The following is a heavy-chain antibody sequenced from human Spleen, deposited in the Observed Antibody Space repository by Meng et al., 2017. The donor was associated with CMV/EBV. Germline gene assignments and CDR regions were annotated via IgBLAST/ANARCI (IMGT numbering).Heavy chain of an antibody. CDR2: INSDGSSA. CDR1: GFTFSSYA. J-gene: IGHJ6*02. CDR3: ARDLSGGDFWSGYYDYYYGMDV. V-gene: IGHV3-74*01. D-gene: IGHD3-3*01. Sequence: GESLKISCAASGFTFSSYAMSWVRQVPGKGLVWVSRINSDGSSATYADSVKGRFTISRDNAKNTLYLQMNSLRAEDTAVYYCARDLSGGDFWSGYYDYYYGMDVWGQGTTATVSS.